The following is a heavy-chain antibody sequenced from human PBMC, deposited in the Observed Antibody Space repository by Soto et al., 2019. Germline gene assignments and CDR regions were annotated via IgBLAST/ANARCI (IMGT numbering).Heavy chain of an antibody. CDR1: GGSISSGGDY. CDR3: ARETFYYGMDV. Sequence: QVQLQESGPGLLKPSQTLSLTCTVSGGSISSGGDYWSWIRQHPGKGLEWIGYIYDSGSTHYNPSLKSXXSXSXXTSRKQFSLTLNSVTAADTAVYYCARETFYYGMDVWGQGTTVTVSS. V-gene: IGHV4-31*03. J-gene: IGHJ6*02. CDR2: IYDSGST. D-gene: IGHD3-16*01.